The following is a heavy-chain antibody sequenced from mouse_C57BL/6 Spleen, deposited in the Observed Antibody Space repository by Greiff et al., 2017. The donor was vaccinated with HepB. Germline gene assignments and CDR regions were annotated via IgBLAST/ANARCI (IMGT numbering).Heavy chain of an antibody. J-gene: IGHJ4*01. D-gene: IGHD3-2*02. CDR2: IYPGSGSS. Sequence: QVQLQQPGAELVKPGASVKMSCKASGYTFTSYWITWVKQRPGQGLEWIGDIYPGSGSSNYNEKFKSKATLTVDTATSTAYMQLSSLTSEDSAVYYCARRVTAQAYYYAMDYWGQGTSVTVSS. CDR1: GYTFTSYW. V-gene: IGHV1-55*01. CDR3: ARRVTAQAYYYAMDY.